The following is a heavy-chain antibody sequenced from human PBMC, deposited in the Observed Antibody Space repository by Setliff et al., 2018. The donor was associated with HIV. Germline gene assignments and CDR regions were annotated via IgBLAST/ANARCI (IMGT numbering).Heavy chain of an antibody. CDR3: ARQWAERVMDV. CDR1: GGSFSGYY. D-gene: IGHD1-26*01. Sequence: PSETLSLTCAVYGGSFSGYYWSWSRQPPGRGLEWIGEINHSGSTKYNPSLKSRVTISVDRSKRHFFLKLRSVTAADTAVYYCARQWAERVMDVWGNGTTVTVSS. CDR2: INHSGST. V-gene: IGHV4-34*01. J-gene: IGHJ6*03.